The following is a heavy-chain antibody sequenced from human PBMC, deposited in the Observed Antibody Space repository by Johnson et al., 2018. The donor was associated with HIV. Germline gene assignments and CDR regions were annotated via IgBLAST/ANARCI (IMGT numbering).Heavy chain of an antibody. V-gene: IGHV3-30*18. CDR3: AKSTHATIARESGPYGAFDI. CDR1: GFAFSRFA. J-gene: IGHJ3*02. CDR2: ISYDGTNQ. D-gene: IGHD3-10*01. Sequence: QVQLVESGGGVVQSGRSLRLSCAASGFAFSRFAMHWVRKVPDTGLEWVAVISYDGTNQYHADSVKGRFTIPRDHSKNTLYLQMNSLRAEDTAQYYCAKSTHATIARESGPYGAFDIWGQGTMVTVSS.